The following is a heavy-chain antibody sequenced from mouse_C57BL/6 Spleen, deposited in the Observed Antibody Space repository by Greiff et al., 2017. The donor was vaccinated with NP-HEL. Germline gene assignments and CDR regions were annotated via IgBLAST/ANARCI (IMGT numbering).Heavy chain of an antibody. V-gene: IGHV1-76*01. J-gene: IGHJ3*01. CDR1: GYTFTDYY. D-gene: IGHD1-1*01. CDR2: IYPGSGNT. Sequence: QVQLKESGAELVRPGASVKLSCKASGYTFTDYYINWVKQRPGQGLEWIARIYPGSGNTYYNEKFKGKATLTAEKSSSTAYMQLSSLTSEDSAVYFCARSYYYGSSYWFAYWGQRTLVTVSA. CDR3: ARSYYYGSSYWFAY.